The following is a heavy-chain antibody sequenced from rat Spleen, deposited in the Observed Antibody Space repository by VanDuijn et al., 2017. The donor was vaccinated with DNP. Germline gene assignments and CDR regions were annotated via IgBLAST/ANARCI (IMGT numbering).Heavy chain of an antibody. CDR2: INSSGART. CDR3: ARHAYSGWFTY. V-gene: IGHV5-7*01. J-gene: IGHJ3*01. D-gene: IGHD1-1*01. CDR1: GFIFSDYN. Sequence: EVQLVASGGGSVRPGRSLKLSCAASGFIFSDYNMAWVRQAPQKGLEWVATINSSGARTYYLDSVKGRFTISRDHSKRTLYLQMNNLESEDTATYYCARHAYSGWFTYWGQGSLVTVSS.